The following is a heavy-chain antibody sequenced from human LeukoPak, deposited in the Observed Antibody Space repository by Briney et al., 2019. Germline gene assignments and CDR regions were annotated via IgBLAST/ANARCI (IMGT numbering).Heavy chain of an antibody. D-gene: IGHD6-13*01. J-gene: IGHJ4*02. CDR1: GYSISSGYY. V-gene: IGHV4-38-2*02. CDR2: LYHSGST. Sequence: SETLSPTCTVSGYSISSGYYWAGIPPPPGRGLEWIGSLYHSGSTYHNPSLKSRVTISLDTSKNQFSLKLSSVTAADTAVYSCARVAGRGYWGQGTLVTVSS. CDR3: ARVAGRGY.